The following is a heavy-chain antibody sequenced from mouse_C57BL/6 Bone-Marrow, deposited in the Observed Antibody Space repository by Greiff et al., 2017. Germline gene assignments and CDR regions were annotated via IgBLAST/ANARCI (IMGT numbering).Heavy chain of an antibody. Sequence: QVQLQQPGAELVKPGASVKMSCKASGYTFTSYWITWVKQRPGQGLEWIGDIYPGSGSTNYNEKFKSKATLTVDTSSSTAYMQLSSLTSEDSAVYYCANYDYERNYLDYWGKGATLTVSS. CDR2: IYPGSGST. CDR1: GYTFTSYW. CDR3: ANYDYERNYLDY. V-gene: IGHV1-55*01. D-gene: IGHD2-4*01. J-gene: IGHJ2*01.